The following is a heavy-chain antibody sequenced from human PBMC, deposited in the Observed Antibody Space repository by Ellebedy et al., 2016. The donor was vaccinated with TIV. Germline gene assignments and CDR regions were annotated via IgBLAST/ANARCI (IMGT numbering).Heavy chain of an antibody. J-gene: IGHJ4*02. CDR3: AKDWAMGY. V-gene: IGHV3-30*18. CDR1: GFTFSSYV. D-gene: IGHD5-18*01. CDR2: ISYDGSNK. Sequence: GGSLRLSCAASGFTFSSYVMHWGRQAPGKGLEWVAVISYDGSNKYYADSVKGRFTIPRDNSKNTLYLQMNSLRAEDTAVYYCAKDWAMGYWGQGSLVTVSS.